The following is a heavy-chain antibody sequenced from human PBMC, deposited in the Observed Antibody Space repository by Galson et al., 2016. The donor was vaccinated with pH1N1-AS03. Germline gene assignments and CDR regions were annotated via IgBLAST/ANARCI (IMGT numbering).Heavy chain of an antibody. CDR1: GYTFSNHW. V-gene: IGHV5-51*01. CDR3: ARQQDGRGSGLEWLFWYGMDV. D-gene: IGHD3-3*01. J-gene: IGHJ6*02. CDR2: IYPADSST. Sequence: QSGAEVKKPGESLKISCKVSGYTFSNHWIGWVRQMPGKGLEWMGIIYPADSSTTYSPSFQGQVTISADQSIRPAYLQWSSRRASDTAMYFCARQQDGRGSGLEWLFWYGMDVWGQGTTVIVSS.